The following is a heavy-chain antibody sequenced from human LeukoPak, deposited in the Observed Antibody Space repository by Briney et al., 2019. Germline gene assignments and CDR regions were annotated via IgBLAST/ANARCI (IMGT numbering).Heavy chain of an antibody. CDR1: GFTFSSYA. CDR2: ISWNSDSI. D-gene: IGHD6-19*01. V-gene: IGHV3-9*01. Sequence: PGGSLRLSCAASGFTFSSYAMSWVRQAPGKGLEWVSGISWNSDSIGYADSVKGRFTISRDNAKNSLYLQMNSLRAEDTALYYCAKDWAVAGTMYYLDYWGQGTLVTVSS. CDR3: AKDWAVAGTMYYLDY. J-gene: IGHJ4*02.